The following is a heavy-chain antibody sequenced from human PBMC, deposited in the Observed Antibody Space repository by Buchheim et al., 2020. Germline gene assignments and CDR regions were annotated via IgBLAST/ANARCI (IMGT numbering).Heavy chain of an antibody. J-gene: IGHJ4*02. CDR3: ASGTIFGVVSFDY. D-gene: IGHD3-3*01. CDR2: IWYDGSNK. Sequence: QVQLVESGGGVVQPGRSLRLSCAASGFTFSSYGMHWVRQAPGKGLEWVAVIWYDGSNKYYADSVKGRFTISRDNSKNTQYLQMNSLRAEDTAVYYCASGTIFGVVSFDYWGQGTL. CDR1: GFTFSSYG. V-gene: IGHV3-33*01.